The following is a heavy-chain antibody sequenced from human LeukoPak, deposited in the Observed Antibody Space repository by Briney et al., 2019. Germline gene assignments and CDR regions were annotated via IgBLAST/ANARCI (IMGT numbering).Heavy chain of an antibody. V-gene: IGHV4-59*08. CDR1: GDSISGFY. CDR3: ARHLYDFWSGLFDY. J-gene: IGHJ4*02. CDR2: IYYSGST. D-gene: IGHD3-3*01. Sequence: SETLSLTCTVSGDSISGFYWNWIRQPPGRGLDWIGYIYYSGSTNYNPSLKSRVTISVDTSKNQFSLKLSSVTAADTAVYYCARHLYDFWSGLFDYWGQGTLVTVSS.